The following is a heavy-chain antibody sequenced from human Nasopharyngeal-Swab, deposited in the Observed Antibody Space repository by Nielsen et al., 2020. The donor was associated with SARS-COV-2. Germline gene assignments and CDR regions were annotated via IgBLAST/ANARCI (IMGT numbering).Heavy chain of an antibody. D-gene: IGHD3-22*01. CDR3: AKYYYDSSGYHPDAFDI. V-gene: IGHV3-23*01. CDR2: ISGSGGST. Sequence: GESLKISCAASGFTFSSYAMSWVRQAPGKGLEWVSAISGSGGSTYYADSVKGRFTISRDNSKNTLYLQMNSLRAEDTAVYYCAKYYYDSSGYHPDAFDIWGQGTMVTVSS. J-gene: IGHJ3*02. CDR1: GFTFSSYA.